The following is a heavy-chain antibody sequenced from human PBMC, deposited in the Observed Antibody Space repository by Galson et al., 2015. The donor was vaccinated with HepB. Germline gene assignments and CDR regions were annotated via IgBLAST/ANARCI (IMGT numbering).Heavy chain of an antibody. CDR1: GFTFRSYW. Sequence: SLRLSCAASGFTFRSYWMSWVRQAPGKGLEWVANIKQDGSETYYVDSVKGRFTISRDNAGNSLYLQINSLRGEDTALYYCTRGHTSSEYWGQGALVPVSS. J-gene: IGHJ4*02. V-gene: IGHV3-7*01. CDR2: IKQDGSET. CDR3: TRGHTSSEY. D-gene: IGHD2-2*02.